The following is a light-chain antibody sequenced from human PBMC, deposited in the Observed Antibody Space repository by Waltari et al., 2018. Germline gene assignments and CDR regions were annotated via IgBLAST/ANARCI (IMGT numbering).Light chain of an antibody. J-gene: IGLJ2*01. Sequence: QSALTQPASVSGSPGESITISCSGAIRDIRGYDYASWYQHPPGKAPQLILYEVSHRPAGVSNRFSGSKSGNTASLTISGLQAEDEADYYCSSYSDSWLFGGGTQLTVL. V-gene: IGLV2-14*01. CDR1: IRDIRGYDY. CDR2: EVS. CDR3: SSYSDSWL.